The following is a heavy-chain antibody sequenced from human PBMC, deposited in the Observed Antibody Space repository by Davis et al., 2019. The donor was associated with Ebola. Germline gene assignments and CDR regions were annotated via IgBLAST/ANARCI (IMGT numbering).Heavy chain of an antibody. D-gene: IGHD3-10*01. Sequence: PGGPLRLSCAASGFTFTSYSLNWVRQAPGKGLEWVSSISTFSTYMYYADSVKGRFTISRDNAKSSLFLQMNSLRAEDTAVYYCARDMMTLAYYGSGSNYFDYWGQGALVTVSS. CDR1: GFTFTSYS. CDR3: ARDMMTLAYYGSGSNYFDY. J-gene: IGHJ4*02. V-gene: IGHV3-21*01. CDR2: ISTFSTYM.